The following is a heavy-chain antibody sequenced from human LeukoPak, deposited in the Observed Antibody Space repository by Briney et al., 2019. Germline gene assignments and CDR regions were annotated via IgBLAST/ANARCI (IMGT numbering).Heavy chain of an antibody. CDR2: IYTSGST. V-gene: IGHV4-61*02. CDR1: GGSISRGSYY. D-gene: IGHD3/OR15-3a*01. J-gene: IGHJ6*03. Sequence: SETLSLTCTVSGGSISRGSYYWSWIRQPAGKGLEWIGRIYTSGSTNYNLSLKSRVTISVDTSKNQFSLKLSSVTAADTAVYYCAREDWGYGHYYYYMDVWSKGTTVTVSS. CDR3: AREDWGYGHYYYYMDV.